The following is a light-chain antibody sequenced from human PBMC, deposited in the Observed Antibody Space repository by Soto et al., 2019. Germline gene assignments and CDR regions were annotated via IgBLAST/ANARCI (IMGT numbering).Light chain of an antibody. V-gene: IGKV3-11*01. CDR1: QSVSSSY. J-gene: IGKJ5*01. Sequence: EIVLTQSPGTLSLSPGERATLSCRASQSVSSSYLTWYQQKPGQAPRLLIYDASNRAIGIPARFSGSGSGTDFTLTISSLEPGDCAVYYCQQRSNWPPTFGQGTRLEIK. CDR3: QQRSNWPPT. CDR2: DAS.